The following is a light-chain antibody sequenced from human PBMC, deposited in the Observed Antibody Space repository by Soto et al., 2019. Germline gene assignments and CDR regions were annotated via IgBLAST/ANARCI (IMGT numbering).Light chain of an antibody. CDR3: QQYGSSPRT. CDR2: GAF. J-gene: IGKJ1*01. V-gene: IGKV3-20*01. CDR1: QSVSSSY. Sequence: EIVLTQSPGTLSLSPGERATLSCRASQSVSSSYLAWYQQKPGQAPRLLIYGAFRRATGIPDRFSGSGSGTDFTLTISRLEPEDFAVYYCQQYGSSPRTFGQRTKVEIK.